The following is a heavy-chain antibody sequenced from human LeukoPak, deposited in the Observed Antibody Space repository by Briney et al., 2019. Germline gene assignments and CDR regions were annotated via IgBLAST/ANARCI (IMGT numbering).Heavy chain of an antibody. V-gene: IGHV4-59*01. D-gene: IGHD6-13*01. J-gene: IGHJ6*03. CDR1: GDSISGYY. CDR2: ISSSGGT. Sequence: SETLSLTCTVSGDSISGYYWIWIRQPPGKGLEWIGCISSSGGTNYNPSLKTRVTISIDTSEKQFSLTLSSVTATDTAVYYCARAGSSWSSYYYYYYMDVWGKGTTVTVSS. CDR3: ARAGSSWSSYYYYYYMDV.